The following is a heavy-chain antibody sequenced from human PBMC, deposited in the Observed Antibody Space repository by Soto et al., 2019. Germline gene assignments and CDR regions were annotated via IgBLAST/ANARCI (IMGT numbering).Heavy chain of an antibody. CDR1: GFTFSDYA. CDR2: VSHDGRNT. V-gene: IGHV3-30*18. D-gene: IGHD6-19*01. CDR3: AKGGRQWLVTGEFYY. J-gene: IGHJ4*02. Sequence: VQLVESGGGVVQPGRSLRLSCAASGFTFSDYAMHWVRQAPGKGLEWVAVVSHDGRNTHYADSVKGRFTISRDSSKNTVALEMPSLRAEDTAVFYCAKGGRQWLVTGEFYYWGQGALVTVSS.